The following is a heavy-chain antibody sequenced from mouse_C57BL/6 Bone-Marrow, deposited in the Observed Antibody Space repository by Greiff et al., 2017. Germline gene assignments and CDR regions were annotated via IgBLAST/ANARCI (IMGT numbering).Heavy chain of an antibody. CDR2: ISYSGRT. Sequence: EVKLLESGPGMVKPSQSLSLTCTVTGYSITSGYDWHWIRHFPGNKLEWMGYISYSGRTNYNPSLKSRISITHDTSKNHSFLKLNSVTTEDTATYSCVKGAGTAWFAYWGQGTLVTVSA. CDR1: GYSITSGYD. J-gene: IGHJ3*01. V-gene: IGHV3-1*01. CDR3: VKGAGTAWFAY. D-gene: IGHD4-1*01.